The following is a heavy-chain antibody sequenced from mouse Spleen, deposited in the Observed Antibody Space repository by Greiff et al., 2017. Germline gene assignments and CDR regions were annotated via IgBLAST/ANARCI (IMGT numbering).Heavy chain of an antibody. J-gene: IGHJ2*01. V-gene: IGHV1-82*01. D-gene: IGHD2-14*01. Sequence: QVQLKESGPELVKPGASVKISCKASGYAFSSSWMNWVKQRPGKGLEWIGRIYPGDGDTNYNGKFKGKATLTADKSSSTAYMQLSSLTSEDSAVYFCARENRYDFDYWGQGTTLTVSS. CDR1: GYAFSSSW. CDR3: ARENRYDFDY. CDR2: IYPGDGDT.